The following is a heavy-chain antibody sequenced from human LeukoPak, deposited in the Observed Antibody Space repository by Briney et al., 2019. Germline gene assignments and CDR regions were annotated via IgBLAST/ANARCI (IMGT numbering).Heavy chain of an antibody. Sequence: GGSLRLSCAASGFTFDDYAMHWVRQAPGKGLEWVSGISWNSGSTYYADSVKGRFTISRDNSKNTLYLQMNSLRAEDTAVYYCAKTEATDYWGQGTLVTVSS. CDR2: ISWNSGST. D-gene: IGHD1-26*01. CDR1: GFTFDDYA. J-gene: IGHJ4*02. V-gene: IGHV3-23*01. CDR3: AKTEATDY.